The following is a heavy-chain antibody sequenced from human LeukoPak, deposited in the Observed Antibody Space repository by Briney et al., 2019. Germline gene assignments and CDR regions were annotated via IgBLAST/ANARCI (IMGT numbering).Heavy chain of an antibody. D-gene: IGHD3-3*01. CDR3: ARERQNKDFWSGGDY. CDR2: ISSSSSYI. CDR1: GFTFSGFW. V-gene: IGHV3-21*01. Sequence: GGSLRLSCAASGFTFSGFWMSWVRQAPGKGLEWVSSISSSSSYIYYADSVKGRFTISRDNAKNSLYLQMNTLRPEDTAVYYCARERQNKDFWSGGDYWGQGTLVTVSS. J-gene: IGHJ4*02.